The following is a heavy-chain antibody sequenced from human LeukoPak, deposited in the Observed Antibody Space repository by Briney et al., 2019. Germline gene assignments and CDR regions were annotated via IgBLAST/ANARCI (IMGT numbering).Heavy chain of an antibody. D-gene: IGHD1-26*01. V-gene: IGHV4-4*09. CDR2: IHSSGAT. CDR3: ARLGSYSDH. Sequence: GSLRLSCAASGFSFSRYGMKWVRQAPGKGLEWIGYIHSSGATHYNPSLKSRVTTSLDTSKNQFSLKLSSVTAADTAVYYCARLGSYSDHWGQGTLVTVSS. J-gene: IGHJ5*02. CDR1: GFSFSRYG.